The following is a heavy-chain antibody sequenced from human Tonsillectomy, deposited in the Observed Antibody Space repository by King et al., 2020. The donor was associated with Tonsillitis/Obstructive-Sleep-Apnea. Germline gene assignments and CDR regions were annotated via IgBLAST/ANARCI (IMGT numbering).Heavy chain of an antibody. CDR3: ARGERPNGPCDV. Sequence: VKLVESGGGLIQPGGSLRLSCAASGFSVSLNYMNWVRQAPGKGLEWVSVRYSAGSTYYADSVKGRFTISRDESKNTLYLQMNSLRAEDTAVYYCARGERPNGPCDVWGQGTMVTVSS. D-gene: IGHD1-26*01. CDR1: GFSVSLNY. J-gene: IGHJ3*01. CDR2: RYSAGST. V-gene: IGHV3-53*01.